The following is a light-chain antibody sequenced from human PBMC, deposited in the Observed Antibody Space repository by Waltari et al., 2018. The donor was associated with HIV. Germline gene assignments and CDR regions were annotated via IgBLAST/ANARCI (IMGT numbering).Light chain of an antibody. V-gene: IGKV2-28*01. Sequence: DIVMTQSPLSLSVTPGEPASISCRSSQSLVYTNGYDYYNYFDLYLQKPGQSPQLLIYLGSNRASGVPDRFSGSGSGTDFTLKISRVEAEDVGVYYCMQSLQTHRTFGQGTKLEIK. CDR2: LGS. CDR1: QSLVYTNGYDY. J-gene: IGKJ2*01. CDR3: MQSLQTHRT.